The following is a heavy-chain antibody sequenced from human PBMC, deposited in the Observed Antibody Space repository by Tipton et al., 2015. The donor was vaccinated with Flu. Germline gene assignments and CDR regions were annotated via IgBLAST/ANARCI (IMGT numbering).Heavy chain of an antibody. J-gene: IGHJ4*02. V-gene: IGHV4-38-2*01. CDR2: IHTSAGT. CDR3: ARISPGSIFTGYPDY. D-gene: IGHD3-9*01. Sequence: GEALGSSYYWAWIRQPPGRGLEWIGNIHTSAGTYYNPSLSSRLTISVETSKNQFSLKLSSLTASDTAVYYCARISPGSIFTGYPDYWGQGTLVTVSS. CDR1: GEALGSSYY.